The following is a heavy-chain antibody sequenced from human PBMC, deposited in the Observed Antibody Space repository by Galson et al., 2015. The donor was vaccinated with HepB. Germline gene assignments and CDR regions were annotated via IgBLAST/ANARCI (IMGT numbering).Heavy chain of an antibody. V-gene: IGHV3-33*01. CDR3: ARDGSGGGWRYFDN. D-gene: IGHD3-16*01. Sequence: LRLSCAASGFPFTLYAIHWIRQAPGKGLQWVAVIWYDGTYKYYADSVKGRFTMSRDDSQTTVYLQMNSLRAEDTAVYYCARDGSGGGWRYFDNWGQGTLVTVSS. J-gene: IGHJ4*02. CDR2: IWYDGTYK. CDR1: GFPFTLYA.